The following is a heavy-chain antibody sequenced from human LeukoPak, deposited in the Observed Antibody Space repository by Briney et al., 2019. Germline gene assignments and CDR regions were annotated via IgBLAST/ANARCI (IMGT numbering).Heavy chain of an antibody. CDR3: AREPAIMRLTDYYYYFDV. CDR1: GFSVTRHY. Sequence: PGGPLRLSCAASGFSVTRHYRHWVRQAPGKGLEWVAFIYRDGRSYPADSVEGRFSISRDYSKNTVFLQMNNLRVEDTAVYYCAREPAIMRLTDYYYYFDVWGKGTSVTVSS. CDR2: IYRDGRS. D-gene: IGHD2-2*01. V-gene: IGHV3-53*01. J-gene: IGHJ6*03.